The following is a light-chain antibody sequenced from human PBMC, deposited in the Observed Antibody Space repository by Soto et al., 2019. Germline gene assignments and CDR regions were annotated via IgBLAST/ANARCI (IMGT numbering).Light chain of an antibody. CDR2: DAS. CDR1: QSVGTY. CDR3: QQRYNWPNT. Sequence: EIVLTQSPATLSLSPGERATLSCRTSQSVGTYLAWYQHNPGQAPRLLIYDASNRDTGIPARFSGSGSGTDFTLTISSPEHEDVAVYYCQQRYNWPNTFGQGTKLEIK. J-gene: IGKJ2*01. V-gene: IGKV3-11*01.